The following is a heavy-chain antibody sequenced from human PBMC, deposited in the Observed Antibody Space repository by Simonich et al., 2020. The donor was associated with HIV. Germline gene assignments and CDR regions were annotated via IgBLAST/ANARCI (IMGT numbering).Heavy chain of an antibody. J-gene: IGHJ4*02. CDR1: GGSFSGYS. D-gene: IGHD5-12*01. V-gene: IGHV4-34*01. CDR2: INHSGRT. Sequence: QVHLQQWGAGLLKPSETLSLTCAVYGGSFSGYSWTWIRQPPGKGLEWIGEINHSGRTDYNPSLKSRVTISVDTSKNQFSLKLSSVTAADTAVYYCARRTGYDLDYWGQGTLVTVSS. CDR3: ARRTGYDLDY.